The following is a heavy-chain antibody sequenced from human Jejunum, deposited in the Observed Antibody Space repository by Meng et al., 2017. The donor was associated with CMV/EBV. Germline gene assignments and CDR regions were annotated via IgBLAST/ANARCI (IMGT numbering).Heavy chain of an antibody. CDR1: GFTVGSKY. J-gene: IGHJ4*01. V-gene: IGHV3-66*01. CDR2: INADGGT. CDR3: GRDRGEGGFFDY. Sequence: VQLLGSGGGFVQPGGSLTLSCAASGFTVGSKYMTCIRQAPGKGLQWVSVINADGGTHYADSVRGRFIISRDNSKNTVHLQMNSLTDEDTAVYYCGRDRGEGGFFDYWGQGTLVTVSS. D-gene: IGHD3-16*01.